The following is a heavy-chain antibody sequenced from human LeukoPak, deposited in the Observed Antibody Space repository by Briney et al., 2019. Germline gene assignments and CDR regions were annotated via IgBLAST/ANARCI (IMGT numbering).Heavy chain of an antibody. CDR3: ARVDIVVVPAAMNGYYYYGMDV. D-gene: IGHD2-2*01. CDR1: GGSFSGYY. Sequence: SETLSLTCAVYGGSFSGYYWSWIRQPPGKGLEWIGEINHSGSTNYNPSLKSRVTISVDTSKNQSSLKLSSVTAADTAVYYCARVDIVVVPAAMNGYYYYGMDVWGQGTTVTGSS. CDR2: INHSGST. J-gene: IGHJ6*02. V-gene: IGHV4-34*01.